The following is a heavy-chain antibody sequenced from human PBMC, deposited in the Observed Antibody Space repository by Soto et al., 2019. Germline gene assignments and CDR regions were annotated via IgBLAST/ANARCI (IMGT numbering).Heavy chain of an antibody. CDR3: ARTGSGSYPAVHYYYYYMDV. CDR2: IYHSGST. Sequence: QVQLQESGPGLVKPSGTLSLTCAVSSGSISSSNWWSWVRQPPGKGLEWIGEIYHSGSTNYNPSLKSRITISVDKSKNQFSLKLSSVTAADTAVYYCARTGSGSYPAVHYYYYYMDVWGKGTTVTVSS. D-gene: IGHD3-10*01. V-gene: IGHV4-4*02. CDR1: SGSISSSNW. J-gene: IGHJ6*03.